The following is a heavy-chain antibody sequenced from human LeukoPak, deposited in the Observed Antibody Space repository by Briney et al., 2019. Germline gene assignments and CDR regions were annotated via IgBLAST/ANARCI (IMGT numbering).Heavy chain of an antibody. Sequence: SETLSLTCTVSGGSISSYYWSWIRQPAGKGLEWIGRIYTSGSTNYNPSLKSRVTMSVDTSKKQFSLRLTSVSAADTAVYYCARGHKGVAAADPYHFDYWGPGTLVTVSS. D-gene: IGHD6-13*01. J-gene: IGHJ4*02. CDR1: GGSISSYY. CDR2: IYTSGST. V-gene: IGHV4-4*07. CDR3: ARGHKGVAAADPYHFDY.